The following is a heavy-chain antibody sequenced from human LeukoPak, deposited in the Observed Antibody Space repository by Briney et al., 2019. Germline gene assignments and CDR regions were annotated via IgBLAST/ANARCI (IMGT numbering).Heavy chain of an antibody. CDR3: ARGYWEYYFDY. J-gene: IGHJ4*02. V-gene: IGHV4-38-2*02. Sequence: SETLSLTCTVSGYSISSGYYWGRIRQPPGKVLEWIASIHHSVGTYYNPSLKSRVTISVDTSKNQFSLKLSSVTAADTAVYYCARGYWEYYFDYWGQGIPVTVSS. CDR2: IHHSVGT. D-gene: IGHD3-22*01. CDR1: GYSISSGYY.